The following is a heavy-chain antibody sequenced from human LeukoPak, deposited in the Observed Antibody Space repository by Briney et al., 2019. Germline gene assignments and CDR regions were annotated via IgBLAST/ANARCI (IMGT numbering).Heavy chain of an antibody. CDR2: VSGYNGNT. J-gene: IGHJ4*02. D-gene: IGHD5-12*01. CDR3: ARGETRGYSGYDLLY. CDR1: GYTFTSYG. Sequence: ASVKVSCKASGYTFTSYGISWVRQAPGQGLEWMGWVSGYNGNTDYAQKFQGRVTMTTDTSTSTAYMELSRLRSDDTAVYYCARGETRGYSGYDLLYWGQGTLVTVSS. V-gene: IGHV1-18*01.